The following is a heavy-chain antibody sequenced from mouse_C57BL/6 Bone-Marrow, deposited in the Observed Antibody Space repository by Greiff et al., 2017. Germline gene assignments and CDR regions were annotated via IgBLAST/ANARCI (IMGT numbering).Heavy chain of an antibody. CDR2: IWSGGST. CDR3: ARVWWFAY. V-gene: IGHV2-2*01. J-gene: IGHJ3*01. Sequence: VQLQESGPGLVQPSQSLSITCTASGFSLTSYGVHWVRQSPGKGLEWLGVIWSGGSTDYNAAFISRLSISKDNSKSQVFFKMNSLQADDTAIYYCARVWWFAYWGQGTLVTVSA. CDR1: GFSLTSYG.